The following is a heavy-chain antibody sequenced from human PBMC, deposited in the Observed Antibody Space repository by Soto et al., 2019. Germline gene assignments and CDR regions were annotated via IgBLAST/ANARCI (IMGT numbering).Heavy chain of an antibody. Sequence: SVKVSCKASGGTFSSYAISWVRQAPGQGLEWMGGIIPIFGTANYAQKFQGRVTITADESTSTAYMELSSLRSEDTAVYYCARGSKGVGSSWFQTYYYYGMDVRGQGTTVTVS. CDR3: ARGSKGVGSSWFQTYYYYGMDV. CDR2: IIPIFGTA. CDR1: GGTFSSYA. V-gene: IGHV1-69*13. D-gene: IGHD6-13*01. J-gene: IGHJ6*02.